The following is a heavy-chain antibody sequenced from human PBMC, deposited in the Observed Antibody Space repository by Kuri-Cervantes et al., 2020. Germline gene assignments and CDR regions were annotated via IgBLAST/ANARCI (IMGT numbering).Heavy chain of an antibody. J-gene: IGHJ4*02. CDR3: ARASSGYSSSWVDY. Sequence: GESLKISCAASEFNFSDYNMNWVRQAPGKGLEWVSSISRRSTYIYYADSVKGRFTISRDNAKNSVHLQMNSLRSEDTAVYYCARASSGYSSSWVDYWGQGTLVTVSS. D-gene: IGHD6-13*01. CDR2: ISRRSTYI. CDR1: EFNFSDYN. V-gene: IGHV3-21*04.